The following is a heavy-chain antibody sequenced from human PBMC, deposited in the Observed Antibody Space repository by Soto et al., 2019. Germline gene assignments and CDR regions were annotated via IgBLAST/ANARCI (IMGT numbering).Heavy chain of an antibody. CDR2: IDPSDSYT. D-gene: IGHD3-22*01. CDR3: AAPYITTTPGVYYYGMDV. Sequence: GESLKISCKGSGYSFTSYWISWVRQMPGKGLEWMGRIDPSDSYTNYSPSFQGHVTISADKSISTAYLQWSSLKASDTAMYYCAAPYITTTPGVYYYGMDVWGQGTTVTVSS. J-gene: IGHJ6*02. V-gene: IGHV5-10-1*01. CDR1: GYSFTSYW.